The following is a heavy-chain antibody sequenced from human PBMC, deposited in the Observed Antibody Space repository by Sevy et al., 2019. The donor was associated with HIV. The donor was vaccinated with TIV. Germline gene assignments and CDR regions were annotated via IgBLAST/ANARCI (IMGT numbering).Heavy chain of an antibody. V-gene: IGHV3-74*01. D-gene: IGHD2-2*01. Sequence: GGSLRLSCAASGFTFSSHWMHWVRQAPGKGLVWVSRIKSDGSSTTYADSVKGRFTISRDNAKNTLYQQMDSLRAEDTAVYYCAGGYCSSTSCHPPLEYFQHWGQGTLVTVSS. CDR2: IKSDGSST. J-gene: IGHJ1*01. CDR1: GFTFSSHW. CDR3: AGGYCSSTSCHPPLEYFQH.